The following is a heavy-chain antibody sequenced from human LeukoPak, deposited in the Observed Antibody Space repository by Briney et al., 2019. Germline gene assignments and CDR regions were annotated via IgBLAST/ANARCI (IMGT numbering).Heavy chain of an antibody. CDR3: ARAMVRGVINNWFDP. D-gene: IGHD3-10*01. CDR1: GGSISSYY. V-gene: IGHV4-4*07. J-gene: IGHJ5*02. CDR2: IYTSGST. Sequence: SETLSLTCTVSGGSISSYYWSWIRQPAGKGLEWIGRIYTSGSTNYNPSLKSRVTMSVDTSKNQFSLKLSSVTAADTAVYYCARAMVRGVINNWFDPWGQGTLVTVSS.